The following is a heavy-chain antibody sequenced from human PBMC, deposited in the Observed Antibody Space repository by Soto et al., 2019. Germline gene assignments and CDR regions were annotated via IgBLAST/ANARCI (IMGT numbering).Heavy chain of an antibody. Sequence: PVGSLRLSCVVSGFTFSTYAMSWVRQAPGKGLEWVSALTPSGGETYYADSVKGRLTISRDNSMNALYLQMNSLRIEDTAVYYCAHPRGYGVFDAYDIWGQGTMVTVSS. J-gene: IGHJ3*02. CDR1: GFTFSTYA. CDR3: AHPRGYGVFDAYDI. CDR2: LTPSGGET. V-gene: IGHV3-23*01. D-gene: IGHD4-17*01.